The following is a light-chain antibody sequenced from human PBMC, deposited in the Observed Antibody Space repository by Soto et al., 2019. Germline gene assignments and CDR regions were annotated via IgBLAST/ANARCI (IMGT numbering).Light chain of an antibody. CDR1: QGISVY. V-gene: IGKV1-27*01. J-gene: IGKJ3*01. Sequence: DIQMTQSPSSLSASVGDRVTITCRASQGISVYLAWYQQKPGNIPKLLIFAASTLQSGVPSRFSGSGSGTDVTLTISSLPPEDVATYFCQTYDRAPLTFGPGTKVDIK. CDR3: QTYDRAPLT. CDR2: AAS.